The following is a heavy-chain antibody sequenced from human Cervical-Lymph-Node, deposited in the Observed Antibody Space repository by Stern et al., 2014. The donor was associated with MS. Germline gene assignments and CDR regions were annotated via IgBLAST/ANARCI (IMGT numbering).Heavy chain of an antibody. D-gene: IGHD2-15*01. CDR1: GGTFSSYA. J-gene: IGHJ5*02. CDR2: IIPIFGTA. CDR3: ARSEGLVVVADNWFDP. V-gene: IGHV1-69*01. Sequence: VQLVESGAEVKKPGSSVKVSCKASGGTFSSYAINWVRQAPGQGLEWMGGIIPIFGTANSAQKFQGRVTITADESTSAAYMELSSLRSEDTAVYYCARSEGLVVVADNWFDPWGQGTLVTVSS.